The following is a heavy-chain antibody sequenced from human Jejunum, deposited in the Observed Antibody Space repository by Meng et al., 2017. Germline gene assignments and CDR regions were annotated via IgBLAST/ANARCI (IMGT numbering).Heavy chain of an antibody. D-gene: IGHD1-26*01. V-gene: IGHV4-30-4*01. CDR3: ARSPYSGSALPFFDY. CDR2: IYYSGST. J-gene: IGHJ4*02. CDR1: CDSFNSPDYY. Sequence: QVQLQDSGPGLLKPSPTLSLTCTVSCDSFNSPDYYWSWIRQPPEKGLEWIGYIYYSGSTYYNPSLKSRVSISGDTSNKQFSLKLTSVTAADTAVYYCARSPYSGSALPFFDYWGQGSLVTVSS.